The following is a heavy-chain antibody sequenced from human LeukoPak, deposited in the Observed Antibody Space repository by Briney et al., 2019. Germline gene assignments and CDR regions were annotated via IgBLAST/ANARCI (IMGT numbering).Heavy chain of an antibody. D-gene: IGHD1-1*01. CDR1: GFTFSSYE. J-gene: IGHJ4*02. Sequence: GGSLRLSCAASGFTFSSYEMNWVRQAPGKGLEWVSGISNSGGSTYYADSVKGRFTISRDNSKNTLYLQMNSLRAEDTALYYCAKGLERESRLDSWGQGTLVTVSS. CDR3: AKGLERESRLDS. CDR2: ISNSGGST. V-gene: IGHV3-23*01.